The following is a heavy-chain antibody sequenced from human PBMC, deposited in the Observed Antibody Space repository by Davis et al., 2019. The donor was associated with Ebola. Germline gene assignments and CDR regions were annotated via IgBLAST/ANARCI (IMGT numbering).Heavy chain of an antibody. CDR2: ISGSSDTT. CDR1: GFTFRDYA. D-gene: IGHD6-25*01. J-gene: IGHJ3*01. CDR3: ARRRDAFDV. V-gene: IGHV3-23*01. Sequence: GESLKISCAASGFTFRDYAMSWVRQAPGKGLEWLSTISGSSDTTHYADSVKGRFTISSDNSKNTLSLQVNSLRAEDTAVYYCARRRDAFDVWGQGTVVSVS.